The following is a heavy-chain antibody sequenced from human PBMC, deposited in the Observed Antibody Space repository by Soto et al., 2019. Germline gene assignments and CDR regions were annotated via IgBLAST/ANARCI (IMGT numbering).Heavy chain of an antibody. Sequence: SESLSLTCAVYGGSFSGYYWSWIRQPPGKGLEWIGEINHSGSTNYNPSLKSRVTISVDTSKNQFSLKLSSVTAADTAVYYCARGLRGWRGYYFGYWGQGTLVTVSS. CDR1: GGSFSGYY. D-gene: IGHD6-19*01. V-gene: IGHV4-34*01. CDR3: ARGLRGWRGYYFGY. CDR2: INHSGST. J-gene: IGHJ4*02.